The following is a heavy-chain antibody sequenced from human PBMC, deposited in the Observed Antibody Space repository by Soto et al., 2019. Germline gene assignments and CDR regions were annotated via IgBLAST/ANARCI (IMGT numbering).Heavy chain of an antibody. J-gene: IGHJ6*03. CDR3: ARGQGKVYYYYMDV. CDR1: GFTFSSYS. V-gene: IGHV3-48*01. CDR2: ISSSSSTI. Sequence: GGSLRLSCAASGFTFSSYSMNWVRQAPGKGLEWVSYISSSSSTIYYADSVKGRFTISRDNAKNSLYLQMNSLRAEDTAVYYCARGQGKVYYYYMDVWGKGTTVTVSS.